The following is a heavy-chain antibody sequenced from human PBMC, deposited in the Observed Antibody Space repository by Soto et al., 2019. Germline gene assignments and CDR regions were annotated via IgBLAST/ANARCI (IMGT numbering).Heavy chain of an antibody. D-gene: IGHD5-18*01. V-gene: IGHV4-4*02. CDR1: SDSISSSNW. Sequence: PSETLSLTCAVSSDSISSSNWWSWVRQPPGKGLEWIGEIYHSGSTNYNPSLKSRVTISVDKSKNQFSLKLSSVTAADTAVYYCARSAGYGYYYMDVWGKGTTVTVSS. CDR3: ARSAGYGYYYMDV. CDR2: IYHSGST. J-gene: IGHJ6*03.